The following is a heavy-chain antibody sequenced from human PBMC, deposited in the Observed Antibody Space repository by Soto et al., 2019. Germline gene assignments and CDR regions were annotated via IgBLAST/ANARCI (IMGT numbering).Heavy chain of an antibody. J-gene: IGHJ4*02. CDR3: ARDPSGSGPNFDY. V-gene: IGHV4-30-2*01. Sequence: QLQLQESGSGLVKPSQTVSLTCAVSGGSISSGGYSWSWIRQPPGKGLEWIGYIDHSGSTYYNASLKSRVTISVDTSKNQLSLKLSSVTAADTAVYYCARDPSGSGPNFDYWGQGALVTVSS. CDR1: GGSISSGGYS. CDR2: IDHSGST. D-gene: IGHD3-10*01.